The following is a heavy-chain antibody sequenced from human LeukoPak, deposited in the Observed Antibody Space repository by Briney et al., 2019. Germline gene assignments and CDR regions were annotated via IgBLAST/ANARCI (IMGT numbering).Heavy chain of an antibody. V-gene: IGHV1-69*05. CDR3: ARDQEGFDY. CDR1: GGTFSSYA. Sequence: SVKVSCKASGGTFSSYAISWVRQAPGQGLEWMGGIIPIVDTANYAQRFQDRVTVTRDTSTSTVHMELSGLRSEDTAVYYCARDQEGFDYWGQGTQVTVSS. CDR2: IIPIVDTA. J-gene: IGHJ4*02.